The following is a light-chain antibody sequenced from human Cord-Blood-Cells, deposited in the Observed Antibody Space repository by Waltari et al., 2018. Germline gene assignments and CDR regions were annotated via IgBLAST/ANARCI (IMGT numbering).Light chain of an antibody. CDR3: QQSYSTPRT. Sequence: DIQMTQSPSSLSASVGDRVTITCRASQSISSYLNWYQQKPGKAPNLLIYAASCLQSGVPSRFSGSGSGTDFTLTISSLQPEDFATYYCQQSYSTPRTFGQGTKVEIK. V-gene: IGKV1-39*01. CDR1: QSISSY. J-gene: IGKJ1*01. CDR2: AAS.